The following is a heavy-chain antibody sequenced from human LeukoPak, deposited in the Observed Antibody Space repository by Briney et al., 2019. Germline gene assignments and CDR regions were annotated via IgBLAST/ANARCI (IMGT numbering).Heavy chain of an antibody. CDR2: IYPDDSDT. V-gene: IGHV5-51*01. J-gene: IGHJ3*02. CDR1: GYSFTIYW. Sequence: GGSLKISCKGSGYSFTIYWIGWVRQLPGKGLEWMGIIYPDDSDTRYSPSFQGQVIISADKSISTAYLQWSSLKASDTAVYYCARRGIGDAFDIWGQGTMVTVSS. D-gene: IGHD3-16*01. CDR3: ARRGIGDAFDI.